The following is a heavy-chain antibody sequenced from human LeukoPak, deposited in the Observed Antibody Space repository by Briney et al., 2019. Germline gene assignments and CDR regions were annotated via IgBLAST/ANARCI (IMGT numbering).Heavy chain of an antibody. V-gene: IGHV4-4*07. Sequence: KPSETLSLTCTVSGGSISSYSWNWIRQPAGKGLEWIGRFYTSGTTNYNPSLKSRVTMSIDTSKNRVSLKMRSVTAADTAVYYCAGELEPTIAAREAVDYWGQGTLVTVSS. CDR2: FYTSGTT. CDR1: GGSISSYS. CDR3: AGELEPTIAAREAVDY. D-gene: IGHD6-6*01. J-gene: IGHJ4*02.